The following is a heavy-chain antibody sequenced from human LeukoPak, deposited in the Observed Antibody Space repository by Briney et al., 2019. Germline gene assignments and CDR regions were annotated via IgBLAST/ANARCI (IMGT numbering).Heavy chain of an antibody. J-gene: IGHJ6*02. CDR1: ESTFNTYA. CDR2: ITGSGGDS. CDR3: AKAEVPDFWYSGLDV. D-gene: IGHD4/OR15-4a*01. V-gene: IGHV3-23*01. Sequence: GGPLRFSVAAPESTFNTYARNWFRKPQGRGWGGVQIITGSGGDSYYADSVKGRFTISRDNSKNTVYLQLNSLRVEDTAVFYCAKAEVPDFWYSGLDVWGQGTTVTVSS.